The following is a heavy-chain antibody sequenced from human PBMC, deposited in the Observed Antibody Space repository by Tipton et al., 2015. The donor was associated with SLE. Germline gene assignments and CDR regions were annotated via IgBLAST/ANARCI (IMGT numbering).Heavy chain of an antibody. Sequence: GLVKPSETLSLTCTVSDDFISSSDNYWGWIRQAPGKGLEWIGSMYAGGSTYFHLSLKSRASISADASKNHFSLKLNSVTAADTAVYYCATNGHGETYEFFTEYLRHWGQGTLVTVSS. CDR1: DDFISSSDNY. V-gene: IGHV4-39*02. CDR3: ATNGHGETYEFFTEYLRH. D-gene: IGHD5-12*01. CDR2: MYAGGST. J-gene: IGHJ1*01.